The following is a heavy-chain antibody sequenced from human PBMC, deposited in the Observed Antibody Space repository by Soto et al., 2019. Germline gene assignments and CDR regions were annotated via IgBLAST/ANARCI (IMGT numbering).Heavy chain of an antibody. Sequence: GGSLRLSCAASGFTFSNYDMSWVRQAPGKGLEWVSTVSGSSRTTYYADSVKDRFTISRDNSRNTVHLQMASRKTEDTAVYHCAKPPPNCFSAWAFDLWGQGTMVTVSS. CDR3: AKPPPNCFSAWAFDL. V-gene: IGHV3-23*01. CDR2: VSGSSRTT. D-gene: IGHD2-21*01. CDR1: GFTFSNYD. J-gene: IGHJ3*01.